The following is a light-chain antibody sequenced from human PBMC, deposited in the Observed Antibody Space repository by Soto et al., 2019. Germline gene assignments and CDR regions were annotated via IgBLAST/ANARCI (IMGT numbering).Light chain of an antibody. J-gene: IGKJ4*01. Sequence: DIQLTQSPSFLSASVGDRVTITCRASQGISDSLAWYQQKPGKAPNLLIYDASTLQSGVPSRFSGSTSGTEFTLTISSLQPEDFATYYCQQFNVYPLTFGGGYKVGIK. CDR3: QQFNVYPLT. CDR2: DAS. V-gene: IGKV1-9*01. CDR1: QGISDS.